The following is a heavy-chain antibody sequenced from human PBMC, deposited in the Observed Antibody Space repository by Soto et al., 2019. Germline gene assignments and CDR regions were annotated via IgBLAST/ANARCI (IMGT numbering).Heavy chain of an antibody. CDR1: GFTFGDYA. D-gene: IGHD2-21*02. CDR3: TRVMREHIVVVTAPAPFDY. CDR2: IRSKAYGGTT. Sequence: GGSLRLSCTASGFTFGDYAMSWFRQAPGKGLEWVGFIRSKAYGGTTEYAASVKGRFTISRDDSKSIAYLQMNSLKTEDTAVYYCTRVMREHIVVVTAPAPFDYWGQGTLVTVSS. V-gene: IGHV3-49*03. J-gene: IGHJ4*02.